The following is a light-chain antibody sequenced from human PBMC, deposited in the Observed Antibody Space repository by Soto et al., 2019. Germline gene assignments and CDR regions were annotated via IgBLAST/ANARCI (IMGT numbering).Light chain of an antibody. J-gene: IGKJ4*01. V-gene: IGKV1-33*01. Sequence: DIQMTQSPSSLSASVGDRVTITCQASQAIGNYLTWYQQKPGKATKLLIYEASNLETRVPSRFSGSGSETDFTFNINSLQPEDIATYYCQQYDDLPFTFGRGTKVEIK. CDR3: QQYDDLPFT. CDR2: EAS. CDR1: QAIGNY.